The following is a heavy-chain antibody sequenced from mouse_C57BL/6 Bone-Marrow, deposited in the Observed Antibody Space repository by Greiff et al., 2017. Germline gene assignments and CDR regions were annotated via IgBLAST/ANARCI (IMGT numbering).Heavy chain of an antibody. J-gene: IGHJ4*01. CDR3: AKPYYYGSSYYAMDY. CDR1: GFSLTSYG. V-gene: IGHV2-3*01. D-gene: IGHD1-1*01. CDR2: IWGDGST. Sequence: VKLVESGPGLVAPSQSLSITCTVSGFSLTSYGVSWVRQPPGKGLEWMGVIWGDGSTNYYSALISRLSICKDNSKSQFFLKLNSLQTDGTATYYCAKPYYYGSSYYAMDYWGQGTSVTVSS.